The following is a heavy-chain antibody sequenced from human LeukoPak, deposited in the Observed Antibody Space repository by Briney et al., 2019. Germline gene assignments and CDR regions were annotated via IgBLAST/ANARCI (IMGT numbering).Heavy chain of an antibody. CDR1: GFTFSSYG. CDR2: IWYGGSNK. CDR3: ARGRIFGSGGDAFDI. J-gene: IGHJ3*02. V-gene: IGHV3-33*08. Sequence: GGSLRLSCAASGFTFSSYGMHWVRQAPGKGLEWVAVIWYGGSNKYYADSVKGRFTISRDNSKNTLYLQMNSLRAEDTAVYYCARGRIFGSGGDAFDIWGQGTMVTVSS. D-gene: IGHD3-10*02.